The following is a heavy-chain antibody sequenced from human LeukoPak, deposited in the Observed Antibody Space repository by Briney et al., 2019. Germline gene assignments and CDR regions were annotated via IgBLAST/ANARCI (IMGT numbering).Heavy chain of an antibody. J-gene: IGHJ4*02. Sequence: ASVKVSCKASGYTFTTFYIHWVRQAPGHGLEWMGIINPSGGNTSYAQKFQGRVTMTRDTSTSTVYMELSSLRSEDTAVYYCARLLSDGNFDYWGQGTLVTVSS. D-gene: IGHD1-26*01. CDR1: GYTFTTFY. V-gene: IGHV1-46*01. CDR3: ARLLSDGNFDY. CDR2: INPSGGNT.